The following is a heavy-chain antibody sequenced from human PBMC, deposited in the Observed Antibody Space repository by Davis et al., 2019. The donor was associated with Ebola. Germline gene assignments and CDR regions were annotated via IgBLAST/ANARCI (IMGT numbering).Heavy chain of an antibody. CDR3: AKDICSGGGTCYSYFDY. J-gene: IGHJ4*02. CDR1: GFTFNDYT. Sequence: GESLKISCAASGFTFNDYTMHWVRQAPGKGLEWVSLISWDGGSTYYADSMKGRFTISRDNSKNSLYLQMNSLRTEDTALYYCAKDICSGGGTCYSYFDYWGQGTLVTVSS. D-gene: IGHD2-15*01. V-gene: IGHV3-43*01. CDR2: ISWDGGST.